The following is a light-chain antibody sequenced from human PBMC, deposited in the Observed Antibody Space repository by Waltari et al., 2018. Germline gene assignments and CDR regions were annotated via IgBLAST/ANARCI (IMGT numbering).Light chain of an antibody. J-gene: IGKJ4*01. CDR3: QQSYRTPPLT. CDR1: QSISGY. CDR2: STS. V-gene: IGKV1-39*01. Sequence: DIQMTQSPSSLSASVGDRVTITCRASQSISGYLNWYQQNPGKAPKVLIYSTSSLQSGVPSRFSGSESGTDFTLTISSLQPEDFATYYCQQSYRTPPLTFGGGTKVEIK.